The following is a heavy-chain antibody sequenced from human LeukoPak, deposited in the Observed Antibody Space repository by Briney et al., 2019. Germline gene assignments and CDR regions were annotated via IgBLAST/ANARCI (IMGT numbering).Heavy chain of an antibody. V-gene: IGHV4-30-2*01. J-gene: IGHJ4*02. CDR2: IYHSGST. CDR3: ARGRVYSSSLDY. Sequence: PSQTLSLTCAVSGGSISSGGYSWSWIRQPPGKGLEWIGYIYHSGSTYYNPSLKSRVTISVDRSKNQFSLKPSSVTAADTAVYYCARGRVYSSSLDYWGQGTLVTVSS. CDR1: GGSISSGGYS. D-gene: IGHD6-6*01.